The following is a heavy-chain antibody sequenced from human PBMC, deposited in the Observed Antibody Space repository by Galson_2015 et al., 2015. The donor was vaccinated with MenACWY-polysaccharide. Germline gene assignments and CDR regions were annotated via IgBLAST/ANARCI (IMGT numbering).Heavy chain of an antibody. Sequence: SLRLSCAASGFTFGDYAMSWFRQAPGKGLEWVGFIRSKAYGGTTEYAASVKGRFTISRDDSKSIAYLQMNSLKTEDTAVYYCTRDGSSVLWPRCWYFDLWGRATLVTVSS. V-gene: IGHV3-49*03. CDR2: IRSKAYGGTT. CDR1: GFTFGDYA. CDR3: TRDGSSVLWPRCWYFDL. J-gene: IGHJ2*01. D-gene: IGHD2/OR15-2a*01.